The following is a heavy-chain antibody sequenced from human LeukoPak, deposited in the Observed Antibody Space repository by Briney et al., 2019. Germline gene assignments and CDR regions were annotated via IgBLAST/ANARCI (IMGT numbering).Heavy chain of an antibody. V-gene: IGHV3-23*01. CDR2: ISASGGIR. D-gene: IGHD2-15*01. J-gene: IGHJ4*02. Sequence: GGSLRLSCAVSGFSFSTYAMSWVRQAPGKGLQWVSEISASGGIRDYADFVKGRFTISRDNSNNTLHLQMDSLRADDTAIYYCARRSAVRSGYFDYWGQGILVTVSS. CDR3: ARRSAVRSGYFDY. CDR1: GFSFSTYA.